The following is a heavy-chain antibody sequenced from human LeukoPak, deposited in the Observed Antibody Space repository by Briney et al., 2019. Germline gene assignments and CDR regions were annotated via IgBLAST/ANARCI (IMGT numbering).Heavy chain of an antibody. V-gene: IGHV3-7*01. CDR1: GFTFSNYW. Sequence: GGSLRLSCAASGFTFSNYWMRWVRQAPGKGLEWVASIKQDGSEKYYVDSVKGRFIISRDNAKNSLYLQMNSLRAEDTAVYYCARLGDSSGYYDYWGQGTLVTVSS. D-gene: IGHD3-22*01. CDR3: ARLGDSSGYYDY. CDR2: IKQDGSEK. J-gene: IGHJ4*02.